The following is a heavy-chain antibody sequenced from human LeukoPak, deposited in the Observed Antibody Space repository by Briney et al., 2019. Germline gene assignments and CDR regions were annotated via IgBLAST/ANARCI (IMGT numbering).Heavy chain of an antibody. CDR1: GFTFSSYW. Sequence: GGSLRLSCTASGFTFSSYWMHWVRQATGKGLVWVSRINSDGSTTSYADSVKGRFTISRDNAKNTLYLQMNSLRAEDAAVYYCARVRGSYYTASDWGQGTLVTVSS. D-gene: IGHD1-26*01. J-gene: IGHJ4*02. CDR2: INSDGSTT. CDR3: ARVRGSYYTASD. V-gene: IGHV3-74*01.